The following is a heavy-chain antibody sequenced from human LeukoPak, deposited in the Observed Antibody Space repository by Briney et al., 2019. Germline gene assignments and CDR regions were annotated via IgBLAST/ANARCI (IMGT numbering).Heavy chain of an antibody. CDR2: IYYSGST. V-gene: IGHV4-31*03. Sequence: SETLSLTCTVSGGSISSGGYYWSWIRQHPGTGLEWIGYIYYSGSTYYNPSLKSRVTISVDTSKNQFSLKLSSVTAADTAVYYCAREGAAAGDIDYWGQGTLVAVSS. D-gene: IGHD6-13*01. J-gene: IGHJ4*02. CDR1: GGSISSGGYY. CDR3: AREGAAAGDIDY.